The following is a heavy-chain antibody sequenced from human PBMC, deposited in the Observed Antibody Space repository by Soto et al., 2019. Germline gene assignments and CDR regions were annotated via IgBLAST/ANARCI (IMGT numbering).Heavy chain of an antibody. V-gene: IGHV1-18*01. CDR3: AREGLVLVPTTVNSDYYYYAMDV. J-gene: IGHJ6*02. CDR2: ISAHNGNT. Sequence: ASVKVSCKGSGYTFTSYGITWVRQAPGQGLEWMGWISAHNGNTDYAQRLQGRVTVTRDTSTSTAYMELRSLRSDDTAVYYCAREGLVLVPTTVNSDYYYYAMDVWGQGTTVTVSS. D-gene: IGHD2-2*01. CDR1: GYTFTSYG.